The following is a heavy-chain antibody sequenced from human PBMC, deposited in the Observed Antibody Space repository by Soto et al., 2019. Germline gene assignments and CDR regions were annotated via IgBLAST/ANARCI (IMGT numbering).Heavy chain of an antibody. J-gene: IGHJ4*02. CDR2: ISGSGGST. CDR1: GFTFSSYA. Sequence: GGSLRLSCAASGFTFSSYAMSWVRQAPGKGLEWVSAISGSGGSTYYADSVKGRFTISRDNSKNTLYLQMNSLRAEDTAVYYCAKISTITFGGVIPPGYWGQGTLVTVSS. V-gene: IGHV3-23*01. CDR3: AKISTITFGGVIPPGY. D-gene: IGHD3-16*02.